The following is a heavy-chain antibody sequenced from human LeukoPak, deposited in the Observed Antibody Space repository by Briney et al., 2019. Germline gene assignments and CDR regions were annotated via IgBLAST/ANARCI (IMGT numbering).Heavy chain of an antibody. V-gene: IGHV3-23*01. D-gene: IGHD2-21*02. CDR2: ISGSGGTT. Sequence: GGSLRLSCAASGLTFSSYAMSWVRQAPGKGLEWVSTISGSGGTTYYADSVEGQFTISRDNSKNTVSLQMNSLRAEDTAVYYCARDAVVTAIGVVSYYYYGMDVWGQGTTVTVSS. CDR3: ARDAVVTAIGVVSYYYYGMDV. J-gene: IGHJ6*02. CDR1: GLTFSSYA.